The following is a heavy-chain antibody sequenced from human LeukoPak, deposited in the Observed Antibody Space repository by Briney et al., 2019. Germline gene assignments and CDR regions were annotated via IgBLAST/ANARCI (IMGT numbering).Heavy chain of an antibody. D-gene: IGHD3-16*01. CDR3: ARTKIGDPFDY. CDR1: GYTFTGYN. CDR2: IIPNSGAA. J-gene: IGHJ4*02. Sequence: GASVKVSCKASGYTFTGYNIHWVRQAPGQGLEWMGWIIPNSGAAGYAQKFQGRVTMTRDTSINTAYMELSRLRSDDTALYFCARTKIGDPFDYWGQGTLGTVSS. V-gene: IGHV1-2*02.